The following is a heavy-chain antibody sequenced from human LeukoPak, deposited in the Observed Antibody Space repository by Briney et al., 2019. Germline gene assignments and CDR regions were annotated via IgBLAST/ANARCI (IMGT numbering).Heavy chain of an antibody. Sequence: SETLSLTYTDNGGSISSYYWCCIPQPPGKGLSLIGYIYYSGSTNYNPSLKSRVTILVDTSKNQFSLKLSSVTAADTAVYYCARVPAAPITYYYYMDVWGKGTTVTISS. CDR1: GGSISSYY. V-gene: IGHV4-59*01. D-gene: IGHD2-2*01. J-gene: IGHJ6*03. CDR2: IYYSGST. CDR3: ARVPAAPITYYYYMDV.